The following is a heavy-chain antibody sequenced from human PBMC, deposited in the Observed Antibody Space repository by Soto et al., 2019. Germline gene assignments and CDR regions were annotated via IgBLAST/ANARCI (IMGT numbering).Heavy chain of an antibody. J-gene: IGHJ4*02. CDR2: ITSDVNYK. D-gene: IGHD3-16*01. CDR1: GFAFSTYG. Sequence: LRLSCAASGFAFSTYGLHWVRQAPGKELEWVAIITSDVNYKYYADSVKGRFTISRDNSKNTLFLQMNSLRAEDTAVYYCAKGGSFDIWGQGTLVTVSS. V-gene: IGHV3-30*18. CDR3: AKGGSFDI.